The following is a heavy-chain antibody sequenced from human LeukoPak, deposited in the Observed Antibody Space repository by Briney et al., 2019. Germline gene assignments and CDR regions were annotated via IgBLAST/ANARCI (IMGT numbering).Heavy chain of an antibody. CDR3: ARGRVRFQFPFDY. V-gene: IGHV4-34*01. CDR2: TNHSGST. D-gene: IGHD4-17*01. Sequence: SETLSLTCAVYGGSFSGYYWSWIRQPPGKGLEWIGETNHSGSTNYNPSLKSRVTISVDTSKNQFSLKLSSVTAADTAVYYCARGRVRFQFPFDYWGQGTLVTVSS. CDR1: GGSFSGYY. J-gene: IGHJ4*02.